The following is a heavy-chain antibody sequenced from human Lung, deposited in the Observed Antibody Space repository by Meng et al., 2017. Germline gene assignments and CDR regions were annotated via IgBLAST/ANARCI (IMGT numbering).Heavy chain of an antibody. CDR3: ARGPTTMAHDFDY. CDR2: INHSGST. V-gene: IGHV4-34*01. CDR1: GGSFSDYY. D-gene: IGHD4-11*01. J-gene: IGHJ4*02. Sequence: VHPHLWGPGLLKPSGTLSLSLVVSGGSFSDYYWSWIRQPPGKALEWIGEINHSGSTNYNPSLESRATRSVDTSQNNLSLKLSSVTAADSAVYYCARGPTTMAHDFDYWGQGTLVTVSS.